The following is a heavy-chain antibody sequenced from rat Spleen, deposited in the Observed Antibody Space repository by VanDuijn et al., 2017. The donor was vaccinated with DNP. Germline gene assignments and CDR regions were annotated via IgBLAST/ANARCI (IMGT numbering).Heavy chain of an antibody. J-gene: IGHJ2*01. CDR3: ARSDYHDGGYYYGYFDY. CDR2: LSSGGTT. CDR1: GFSLTSNT. V-gene: IGHV2-6*01. D-gene: IGHD1-12*02. Sequence: QVQLKESGPGLVQPSQTLSLTCTISGFSLTSNTVAWVRQPPGKGLEWIAALSSGGTTYYNSGLKSRLSISRDTSKSQVFLKMSSLQAEDSAMYFCARSDYHDGGYYYGYFDYWGQGVMVTVSS.